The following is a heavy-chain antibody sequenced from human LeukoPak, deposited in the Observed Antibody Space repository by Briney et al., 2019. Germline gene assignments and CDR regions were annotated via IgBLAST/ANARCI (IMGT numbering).Heavy chain of an antibody. CDR1: GFTFSINA. CDR3: ARFTPEHSS. V-gene: IGHV3-33*08. Sequence: GGSLRLSCAASGFTFSINAMSWVRQAPGKGLEWVAVIWYDGSNKYYADSVKGRFTISRDNSKNTLYLQMNSLRAEDTAVYYCARFTPEHSSWGQGTLVTVSS. J-gene: IGHJ4*02. CDR2: IWYDGSNK. D-gene: IGHD3-22*01.